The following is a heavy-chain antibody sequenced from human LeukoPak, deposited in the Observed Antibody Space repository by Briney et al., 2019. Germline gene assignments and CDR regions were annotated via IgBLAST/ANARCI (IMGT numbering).Heavy chain of an antibody. Sequence: SETLSLTCAVYGGSFSGYYWSWIRQPPGKGLEWIGEINHSGSTNYNPSLKSRVTISVDTSKNQFSLKLSSVTAADTAVYYCARATHSGSYGYYMDVWGKGTTVTVSS. CDR2: INHSGST. D-gene: IGHD3-10*01. J-gene: IGHJ6*03. V-gene: IGHV4-34*01. CDR1: GGSFSGYY. CDR3: ARATHSGSYGYYMDV.